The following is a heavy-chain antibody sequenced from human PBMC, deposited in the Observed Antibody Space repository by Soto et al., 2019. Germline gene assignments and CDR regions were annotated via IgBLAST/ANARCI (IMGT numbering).Heavy chain of an antibody. CDR1: GFTFSTYG. J-gene: IGHJ4*02. V-gene: IGHV3-30*18. Sequence: QVQLVESGGGVVQPGRSLRLSCAASGFTFSTYGMHWVRQAPGKGLEWVAVISYDGSNKYYADSVKGRFTISRDNSKNTLYLQMSSLRAEDTAVYYCAKGFWYSVIDYWGQGTLVTVSS. CDR2: ISYDGSNK. CDR3: AKGFWYSVIDY. D-gene: IGHD1-1*01.